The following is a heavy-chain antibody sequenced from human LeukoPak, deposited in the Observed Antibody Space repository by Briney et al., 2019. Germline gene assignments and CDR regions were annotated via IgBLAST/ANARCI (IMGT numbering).Heavy chain of an antibody. Sequence: SETLSLTCAVSGGSISGRYWSWVRQPPGKGLEWIANWRYDGSPNYTPSLESRATISLDTSKNQFSLRLTSVTAADTAVYYCVVTQKWLAFDYWGQGILVTVSS. CDR3: VVTQKWLAFDY. V-gene: IGHV4-59*08. J-gene: IGHJ4*02. CDR1: GGSISGRY. D-gene: IGHD6-19*01. CDR2: WRYDGSP.